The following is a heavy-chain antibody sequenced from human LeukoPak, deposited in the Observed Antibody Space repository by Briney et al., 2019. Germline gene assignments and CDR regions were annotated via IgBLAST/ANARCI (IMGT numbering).Heavy chain of an antibody. V-gene: IGHV3-48*02. CDR1: GFTFSTYS. CDR2: IRISSSTI. CDR3: ARDRCSGGSCYSLAY. Sequence: PGGSLRLSCAASGFTFSTYSMNWVRQAPGKGLEWLSYIRISSSTIYYTDSVKGRFTISRDNAKNSLYLQMNSLRDEDTAMYYCARDRCSGGSCYSLAYWGQGTLVTVSS. D-gene: IGHD2-15*01. J-gene: IGHJ4*02.